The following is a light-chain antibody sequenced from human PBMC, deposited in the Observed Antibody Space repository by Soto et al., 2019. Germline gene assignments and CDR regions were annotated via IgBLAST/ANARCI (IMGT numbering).Light chain of an antibody. CDR1: QTVKSN. CDR3: YQYNNWPT. J-gene: IGKJ1*01. Sequence: IVMTQSPDTLSVSPGERATLSCRTSQTVKSNLAWYQQQPGQPPRLLIYGASTTATTTPSRFSGSGSGTEFTLTISSLQSEDFAVYFCYQYNNWPTFGQGTKVEIK. V-gene: IGKV3D-15*01. CDR2: GAS.